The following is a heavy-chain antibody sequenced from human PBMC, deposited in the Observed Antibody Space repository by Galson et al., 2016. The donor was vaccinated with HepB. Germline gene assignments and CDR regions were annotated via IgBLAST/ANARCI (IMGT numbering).Heavy chain of an antibody. V-gene: IGHV4-34*01. D-gene: IGHD3-3*01. J-gene: IGHJ3*02. CDR1: SGSSTAYF. CDR2: VNHSGST. CDR3: ASLSVSGEVVGVYDI. Sequence: SETLSLTCDVYSGSSTAYFWSWIRQFPQKGLEWIGEVNHSGSTNYHPSLKRRVTISEDTAKNQLSLHLSSLTAADTAVYYCASLSVSGEVVGVYDIWGQGTMVIVS.